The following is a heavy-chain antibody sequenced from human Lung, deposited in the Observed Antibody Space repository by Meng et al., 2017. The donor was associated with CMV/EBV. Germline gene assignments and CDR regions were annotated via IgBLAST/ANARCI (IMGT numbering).Heavy chain of an antibody. Sequence: QVLLLRAGAEVKKPGDSVRCSCEASGYTFASYGISWLRQAPGQGLEWMGWFVNNVDTYSAQKFQGRVTMTTDTHTSTAFMELRSLRSDDTAVYYCARGTPGRSYSDYWGQGTLVTVSS. D-gene: IGHD3-10*01. CDR2: FVNNVDT. CDR3: ARGTPGRSYSDY. CDR1: GYTFASYG. V-gene: IGHV1-18*01. J-gene: IGHJ4*02.